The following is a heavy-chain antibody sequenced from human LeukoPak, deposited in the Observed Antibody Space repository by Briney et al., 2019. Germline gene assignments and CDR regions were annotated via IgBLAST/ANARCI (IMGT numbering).Heavy chain of an antibody. CDR1: GGSISSYY. D-gene: IGHD3-10*01. J-gene: IGHJ5*02. CDR3: ARATDMVRGVISWFDP. Sequence: SETLSLTCTVSGGSISSYYWSWIRQPPGKGLEWIGYIYYSRSTNYNPSLKSRVTISVDTSKNQFSLKLSSVTAADTAVYYCARATDMVRGVISWFDPWGQGTLVTVSS. CDR2: IYYSRST. V-gene: IGHV4-59*01.